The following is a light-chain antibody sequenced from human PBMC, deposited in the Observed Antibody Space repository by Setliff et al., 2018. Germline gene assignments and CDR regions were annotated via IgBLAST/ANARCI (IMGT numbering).Light chain of an antibody. CDR3: SSYTRDTTVV. V-gene: IGLV2-14*03. J-gene: IGLJ1*01. CDR2: GVS. CDR1: SSDIGAYNF. Sequence: QSALAQPASVSGPHGQSITISCTGTSSDIGAYNFVFWYQQHPGKAPRLIIHGVSERPSGISDRFSASKSGNTASLIISGLQTEDEADYYCSSYTRDTTVVFGTGTKVTV.